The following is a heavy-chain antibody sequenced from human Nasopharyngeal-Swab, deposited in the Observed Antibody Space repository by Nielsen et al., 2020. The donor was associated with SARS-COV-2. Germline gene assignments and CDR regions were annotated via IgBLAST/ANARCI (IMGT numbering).Heavy chain of an antibody. J-gene: IGHJ4*02. CDR1: GFTFSSYA. CDR2: ISSSSSYI. D-gene: IGHD5-12*01. CDR3: ARARGYSGYDYGGD. V-gene: IGHV3-21*01. Sequence: GESLKISCAASGFTFSSYAMSWVRQAPGKGLEWVSSISSSSSYIYYADSVKGRFTISRDNAKNSLYLQMNSLRAEDTAVYYCARARGYSGYDYGGDWGQGTLVTVSS.